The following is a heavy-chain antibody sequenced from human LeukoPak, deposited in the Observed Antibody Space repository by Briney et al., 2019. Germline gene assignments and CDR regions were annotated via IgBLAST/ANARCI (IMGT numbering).Heavy chain of an antibody. J-gene: IGHJ4*02. V-gene: IGHV4-59*12. CDR3: ARDGAYGDYVSY. CDR1: GGSISSYY. Sequence: SETLSLTCTVSGGSISSYYWSWIRQPPGKGLEWIGYIYCSGSTNYNPSLKSRVTISVDTSKNQFSLKLSSVTAADTAVYYCARDGAYGDYVSYWGQGTLVTVSS. CDR2: IYCSGST. D-gene: IGHD4-17*01.